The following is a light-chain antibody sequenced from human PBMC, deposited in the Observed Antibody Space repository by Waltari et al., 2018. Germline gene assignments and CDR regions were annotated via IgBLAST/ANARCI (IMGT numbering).Light chain of an antibody. CDR2: VNNDGSH. V-gene: IGLV4-69*01. CDR1: SGHSFYP. Sequence: QLVLTQSPSASPSLGASVKLSCTLSSGHSFYPIAWHQQQPEKGPRFLMKVNNDGSHMKGDGIPDRFSGSSSGAERYLTISSLQSEDEADYYCQTWGTGTWVFGGGTKLTVL. CDR3: QTWGTGTWV. J-gene: IGLJ3*02.